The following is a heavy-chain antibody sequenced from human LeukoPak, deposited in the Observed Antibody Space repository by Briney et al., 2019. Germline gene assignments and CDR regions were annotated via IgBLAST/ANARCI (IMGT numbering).Heavy chain of an antibody. CDR1: GGSFSGYY. V-gene: IGHV4-34*01. J-gene: IGHJ5*02. CDR3: ARGDFWSGSGFDP. D-gene: IGHD3-3*01. CDR2: INHSGST. Sequence: ASETLSLTCAVYGGSFSGYYWSWIRQPPGKGLEWIGEINHSGSTNYNPSLKSRVTISVDTSKNQFSLKLSSVTAADTAVYYCARGDFWSGSGFDPWGQGTLVTVSS.